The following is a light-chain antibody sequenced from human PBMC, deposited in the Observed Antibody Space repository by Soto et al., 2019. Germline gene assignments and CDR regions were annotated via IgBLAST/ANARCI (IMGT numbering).Light chain of an antibody. CDR2: RGN. CDR3: ATWDSSLSAGL. Sequence: QSVLTQPPSVSGTPGQRVNISCSGSSSNIGRDYVYWYQQFPGTAPKLLIYRGNQRPSGVPDRFSGSKSGTSASLAISGLQTGDEADYYCATWDSSLSAGLFGTGTKVTVL. CDR1: SSNIGRDY. J-gene: IGLJ1*01. V-gene: IGLV1-47*01.